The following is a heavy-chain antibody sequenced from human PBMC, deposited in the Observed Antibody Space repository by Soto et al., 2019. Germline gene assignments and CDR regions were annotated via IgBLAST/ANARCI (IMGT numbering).Heavy chain of an antibody. V-gene: IGHV1-2*02. CDR3: VGAVAGTGYYFDY. CDR1: GYTFTGYY. J-gene: IGHJ4*02. CDR2: INPNSGGT. D-gene: IGHD6-19*01. Sequence: ASVKVSCKASGYTFTGYYMHWVRQAPGQGLEWMGWINPNSGGTNYAQKFQGRVTMTRDTSISTAYMELSRLRSDDTAVYYCVGAVAGTGYYFDYWGQGTLVTVSS.